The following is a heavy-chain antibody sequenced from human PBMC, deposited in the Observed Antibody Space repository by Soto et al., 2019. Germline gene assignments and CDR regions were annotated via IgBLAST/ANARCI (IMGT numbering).Heavy chain of an antibody. V-gene: IGHV4-39*01. J-gene: IGHJ6*02. Sequence: SETLSLTCTVSGGSISSSSYYWGWIRQPPGKGLEWIGSIYYSGSTYYNQSLKSRVTISVDTSKNQFSLKLSSVTAADTAVYYCAGINYRRDYGMDVWGQGTTVTVSS. CDR1: GGSISSSSYY. CDR2: IYYSGST. CDR3: AGINYRRDYGMDV. D-gene: IGHD4-4*01.